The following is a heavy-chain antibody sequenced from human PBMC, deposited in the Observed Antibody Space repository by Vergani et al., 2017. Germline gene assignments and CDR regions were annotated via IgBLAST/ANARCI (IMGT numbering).Heavy chain of an antibody. Sequence: QVQIQQWGAGLLKPSETLSLSCAAYGGSFSGYYWSWIRQPPGKGLEWIGEINPSGSTNYNPSLKSRVTITVDTSKNQFSRKLSYVTAADTAVYYCARGNPNWFDPWGEGTLVTVSA. J-gene: IGHJ5*02. CDR3: ARGNPNWFDP. CDR1: GGSFSGYY. CDR2: INPSGST. V-gene: IGHV4-34*01.